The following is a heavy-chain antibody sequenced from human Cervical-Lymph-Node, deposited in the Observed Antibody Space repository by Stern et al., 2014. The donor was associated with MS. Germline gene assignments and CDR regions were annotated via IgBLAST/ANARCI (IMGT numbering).Heavy chain of an antibody. CDR1: GYPFTSYG. CDR2: ISAYNGNT. Sequence: VHLVESGAEVKKPGASVKVSCKASGYPFTSYGISWVRQAPGQGLERMGWISAYNGNTDYAQKLQGRVAMTTDTSTSTAYMELRSLRSDDTAVFYCARDPLTAMGYYYFDYWGQGTLVTVSS. CDR3: ARDPLTAMGYYYFDY. J-gene: IGHJ4*02. V-gene: IGHV1-18*01. D-gene: IGHD5-18*01.